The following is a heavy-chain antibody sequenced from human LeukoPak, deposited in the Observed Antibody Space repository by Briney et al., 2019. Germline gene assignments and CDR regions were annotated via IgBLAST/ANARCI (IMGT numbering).Heavy chain of an antibody. D-gene: IGHD1-26*01. J-gene: IGHJ4*02. V-gene: IGHV3-48*01. CDR2: ISSGSRTI. CDR1: GFTFSGYS. Sequence: GGSLRLSCAASGFTFSGYSMNWVRQAPGKGLEWLSYISSGSRTIYDADSVKSRFTVSRDNAKNSLYLQMNSLRAEDTAVYYCARESISGHRDFDYWGQGALVTVSS. CDR3: ARESISGHRDFDY.